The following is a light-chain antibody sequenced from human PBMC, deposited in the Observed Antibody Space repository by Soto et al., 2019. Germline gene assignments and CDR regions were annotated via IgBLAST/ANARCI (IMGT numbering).Light chain of an antibody. V-gene: IGLV2-14*03. CDR3: GSYASATLI. CDR2: EVR. CDR1: SSDIGAYDY. Sequence: QSVLTQPASVSGSPGQSITISCTGTSSDIGAYDYVSWFQQYSGKAPTLIIYEVRFRTSGVSSRFSGSKSGNTASLTISGLQTEDEADYYCGSYASATLIFGGGTKLTVL. J-gene: IGLJ2*01.